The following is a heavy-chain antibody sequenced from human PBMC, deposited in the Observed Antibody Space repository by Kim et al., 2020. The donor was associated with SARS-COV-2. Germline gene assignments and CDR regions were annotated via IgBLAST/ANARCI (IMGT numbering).Heavy chain of an antibody. Sequence: GGSLRLSCAVSGFTFSSYAMSWVRQAPGKGPEWISAISAGGSGVYYADSVKGRFTISRDNSKNTLSLQMNGLRPEDTAVYHCAKERLHAVGGGTQEKGY. CDR2: ISAGGSGV. D-gene: IGHD3-16*01. CDR3: AKERLHAVGGGTQEKGY. CDR1: GFTFSSYA. J-gene: IGHJ4*03. V-gene: IGHV3-23*01.